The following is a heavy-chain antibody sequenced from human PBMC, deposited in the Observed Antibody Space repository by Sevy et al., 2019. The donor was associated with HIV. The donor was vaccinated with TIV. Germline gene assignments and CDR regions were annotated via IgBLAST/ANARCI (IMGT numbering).Heavy chain of an antibody. J-gene: IGHJ4*02. Sequence: GGSLRLSCTASGFTFSNAWMNWVRQAPGKGLEWVGRIKSQSDGGTIDYAAPVKGRFTISRDDTKNTLFLQMNSLGSEDTAVYYCATKGGFWSGYQYFDSWGQGTLVTVSS. V-gene: IGHV3-15*07. CDR3: ATKGGFWSGYQYFDS. CDR2: IKSQSDGGTI. D-gene: IGHD3-3*01. CDR1: GFTFSNAW.